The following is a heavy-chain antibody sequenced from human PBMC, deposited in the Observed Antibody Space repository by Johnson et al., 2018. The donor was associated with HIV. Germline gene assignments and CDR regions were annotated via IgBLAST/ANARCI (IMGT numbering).Heavy chain of an antibody. V-gene: IGHV3-7*05. J-gene: IGHJ3*02. CDR1: GFSFNSYW. D-gene: IGHD6-13*01. CDR3: ARDPGYSSFDI. Sequence: VQLVESGGGLVQPGGSLRLSCAASGFSFNSYWMSWVRQVPGKGLEFVANIKEDESEKSYVESVKGRFTISRDNANNLMYLQMSSLRAEDTAVYYCARDPGYSSFDIGGQGAMVIVSS. CDR2: IKEDESEK.